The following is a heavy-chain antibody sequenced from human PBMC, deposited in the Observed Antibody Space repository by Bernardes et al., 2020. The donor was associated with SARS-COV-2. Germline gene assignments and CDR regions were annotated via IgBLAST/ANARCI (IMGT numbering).Heavy chain of an antibody. CDR3: AHRSVTLIRGKYYFDY. CDR2: IYWDDDK. Sequence: SGTTLGKPTETLTLTCTFSGFSLTSTGVGVGWIRQPPGKALECLALIYWDDDKRYNPSLKSRLTITRDTSKDQVVLTMTNMDPVDTATYYCAHRSVTLIRGKYYFDYWGQGTLVTVAP. J-gene: IGHJ4*02. V-gene: IGHV2-5*02. CDR1: GFSLTSTGVG. D-gene: IGHD3-10*01.